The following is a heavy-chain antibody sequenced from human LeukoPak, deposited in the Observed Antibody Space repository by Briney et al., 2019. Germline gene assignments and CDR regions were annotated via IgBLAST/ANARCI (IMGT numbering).Heavy chain of an antibody. CDR3: VASYSTSSGVDH. CDR1: ADSTNEYY. CDR2: IYRRGAT. D-gene: IGHD2/OR15-2a*01. J-gene: IGHJ4*02. Sequence: SETLSLTCAVVADSTNEYYWSWIRQSPGGGLEWIGYIYRRGATNYIPSLRSRVTISVDKSNWQVSLTLKSVSAADTAVYYCVASYSTSSGVDHWGQGTLVTVSS. V-gene: IGHV4-4*09.